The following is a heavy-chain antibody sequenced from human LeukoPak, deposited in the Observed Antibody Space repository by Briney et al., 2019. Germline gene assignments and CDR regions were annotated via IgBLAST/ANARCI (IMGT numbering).Heavy chain of an antibody. CDR2: IWYDGSNK. V-gene: IGHV3-33*06. CDR1: GFTFSSYG. CDR3: AKDLLWFGELSGNWFDP. J-gene: IGHJ5*02. Sequence: GGSLRLSCAVSGFTFSSYGMHWVRQAPGKGLEWVAVIWYDGSNKYYADSVKGRFTISRDNSKNTLYLQMNSLRAEDTAVYYCAKDLLWFGELSGNWFDPWGQGTLVTVSS. D-gene: IGHD3-10*01.